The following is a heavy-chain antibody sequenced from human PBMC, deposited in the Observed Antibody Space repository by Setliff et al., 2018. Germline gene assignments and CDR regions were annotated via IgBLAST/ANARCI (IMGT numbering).Heavy chain of an antibody. CDR2: INTKTGNP. Sequence: ASVKVSCKSSGYTFTSYPINWMRQAPGQGLEWMGWINTKTGNPTYAQDFTGRLVFSLDTSANTAFVQISSLKAEDTAVYYCARDGGNGVDYWGQGTLVTVSS. V-gene: IGHV7-4-1*02. D-gene: IGHD4-4*01. CDR3: ARDGGNGVDY. J-gene: IGHJ4*02. CDR1: GYTFTSYP.